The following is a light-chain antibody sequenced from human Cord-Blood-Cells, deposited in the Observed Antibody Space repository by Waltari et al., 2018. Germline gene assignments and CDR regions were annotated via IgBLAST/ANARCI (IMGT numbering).Light chain of an antibody. CDR1: SSDVGGSNH. CDR3: SSYTSSSTVV. J-gene: IGLJ2*01. V-gene: IGLV2-14*01. CDR2: DVS. Sequence: QSALTQPASVSGSPGPSITIPCTGTSSDVGGSNHFSWYQQHPGKAPKLMIYDVSNRPSGVSNRFSGSKSGNTASLTISGLQAEDEADYYCSSYTSSSTVVFGGGTKLTVL.